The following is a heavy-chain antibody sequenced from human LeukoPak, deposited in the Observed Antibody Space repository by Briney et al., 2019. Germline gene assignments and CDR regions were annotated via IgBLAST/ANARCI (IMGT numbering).Heavy chain of an antibody. Sequence: SETLSLTCTVSGGSVISGSYYWSWIRQPAGKGLEWIGRIYSSGSTNYNPSLESRVTISVDTSKNQFSLKLSSVTAADTAVYYCARGEILGWTTAWFDPWGQGILVTVSS. D-gene: IGHD4-11*01. J-gene: IGHJ5*02. CDR3: ARGEILGWTTAWFDP. CDR1: GGSVISGSYY. CDR2: IYSSGST. V-gene: IGHV4-61*02.